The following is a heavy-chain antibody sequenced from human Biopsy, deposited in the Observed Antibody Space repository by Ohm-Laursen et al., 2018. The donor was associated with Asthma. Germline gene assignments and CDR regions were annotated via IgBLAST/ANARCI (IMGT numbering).Heavy chain of an antibody. V-gene: IGHV4-39*01. CDR2: ISYTGGP. D-gene: IGHD7-27*01. Sequence: SDTLSLTCTVSGGSMSSSSYYWGWIRQPPGKGLEWMGSISYTGGPYHNPSLKSRVTISVDTPKNPFSRKLSSVTAADTAVYYCARHWDWGSFFDYWGQGTPVTVSS. J-gene: IGHJ4*02. CDR3: ARHWDWGSFFDY. CDR1: GGSMSSSSYY.